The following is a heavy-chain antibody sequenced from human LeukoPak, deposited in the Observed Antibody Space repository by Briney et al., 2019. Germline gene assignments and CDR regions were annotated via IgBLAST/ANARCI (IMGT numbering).Heavy chain of an antibody. CDR2: IFHSGST. CDR1: GYSISSGYY. D-gene: IGHD6-13*01. J-gene: IGHJ5*02. CDR3: ARSPVIATAFFDP. Sequence: SETLSLTCTVSGYSISSGYYWGWIQPPPGKGLEWIGNIFHSGSTYYNPSLISRVTISVDTSKNQFSLKLNSVTAADTDVYYCARSPVIATAFFDPWGQGTLVTVSS. V-gene: IGHV4-38-2*02.